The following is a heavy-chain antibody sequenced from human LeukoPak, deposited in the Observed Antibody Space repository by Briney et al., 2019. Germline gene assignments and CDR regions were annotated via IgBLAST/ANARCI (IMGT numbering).Heavy chain of an antibody. V-gene: IGHV1-2*02. Sequence: ASVKVSCKASGYTFTGYYMHWVRQAPGQGLEWMGWINPNSGGTNYAQKFQGRVTTTRDTSISTAYMELSRLRSDDTAMYYCARIVASGWLGTESDYWGQGTLVTVSS. J-gene: IGHJ4*02. CDR3: ARIVASGWLGTESDY. CDR2: INPNSGGT. CDR1: GYTFTGYY. D-gene: IGHD6-19*01.